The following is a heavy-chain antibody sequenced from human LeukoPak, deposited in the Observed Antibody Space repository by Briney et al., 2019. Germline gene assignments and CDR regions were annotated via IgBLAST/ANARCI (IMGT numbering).Heavy chain of an antibody. CDR2: IYTSGST. D-gene: IGHD6-6*01. CDR3: ARGWGSSSSRRYFDL. J-gene: IGHJ2*01. CDR1: GGSISSGSYY. V-gene: IGHV4-61*02. Sequence: PSQTLSLTCTVSGGSISSGSYYWSWIRQPAGKGLEWIGRIYTSGSTNYNPSLKSRVTISVDRSKNQFSLKLSSVTAADTAVYYCARGWGSSSSRRYFDLWGRGTLVTVSS.